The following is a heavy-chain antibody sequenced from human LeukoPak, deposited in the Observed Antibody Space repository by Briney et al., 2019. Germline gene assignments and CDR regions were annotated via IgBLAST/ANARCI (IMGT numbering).Heavy chain of an antibody. Sequence: ASVKVSRKASGYTFTGYYMHWVRQAPGQGLEWMGRINPNSGGTNYAQKFQGRVTMTRDTSISTAYMELSWLRSDDTAVYYCARESYGLSLNYWGQGTLVTVSS. CDR2: INPNSGGT. V-gene: IGHV1-2*06. CDR1: GYTFTGYY. CDR3: ARESYGLSLNY. D-gene: IGHD5-18*01. J-gene: IGHJ4*02.